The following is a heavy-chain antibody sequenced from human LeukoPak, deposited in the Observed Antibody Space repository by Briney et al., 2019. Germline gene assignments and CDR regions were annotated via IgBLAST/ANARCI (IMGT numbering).Heavy chain of an antibody. CDR3: ARIGWDYGDYGGIDY. D-gene: IGHD4-17*01. CDR2: IYYSGST. Sequence: SETLSLTCTVSGGSISSYYWSWIRQPPGKGLEWIGYIYYSGSTNYNPSLKSRVTISVDTSKNQFSLKLSSVTAADTAVYYCARIGWDYGDYGGIDYWGQGTLVTVSS. CDR1: GGSISSYY. J-gene: IGHJ4*02. V-gene: IGHV4-59*08.